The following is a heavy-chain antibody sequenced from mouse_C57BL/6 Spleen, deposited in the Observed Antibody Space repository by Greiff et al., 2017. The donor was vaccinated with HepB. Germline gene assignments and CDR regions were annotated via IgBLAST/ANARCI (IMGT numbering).Heavy chain of an antibody. Sequence: EVQGVESGGGLVQPKGSLKLSCAASGFIFNTYAMHWVRQAPGKGLEWVARIRSKSSNYATYYADSVKDRFTISRDDSQSMRYQQMNNLKHEDTAMYYCVRDLGYAMDYWGQGTSVTVSS. CDR2: IRSKSSNYAT. V-gene: IGHV10-3*01. CDR1: GFIFNTYA. J-gene: IGHJ4*01. CDR3: VRDLGYAMDY. D-gene: IGHD4-1*01.